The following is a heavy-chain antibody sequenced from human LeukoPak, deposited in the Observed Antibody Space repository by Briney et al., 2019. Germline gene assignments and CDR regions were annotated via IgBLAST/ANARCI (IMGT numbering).Heavy chain of an antibody. J-gene: IGHJ5*02. D-gene: IGHD6-13*01. CDR3: ARDEVGSSWLIEFDP. Sequence: GGSLRLSCAVSGFTFTDNWMHWVRQVPGKGLVWVSRISSDGSTTGYADSVKGRFTISRDNAKNTLYLQMNSLRPDDTAVYYCARDEVGSSWLIEFDPWGQGTLVTVSS. V-gene: IGHV3-74*01. CDR2: ISSDGSTT. CDR1: GFTFTDNW.